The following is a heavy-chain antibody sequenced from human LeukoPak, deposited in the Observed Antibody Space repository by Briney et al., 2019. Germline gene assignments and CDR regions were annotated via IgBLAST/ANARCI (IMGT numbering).Heavy chain of an antibody. J-gene: IGHJ4*02. CDR2: IYPGDSDT. CDR1: GYSFTSYW. Sequence: PGESLKISCKSSGYSFTSYWIGWVRQMPGKGLEWMGIIYPGDSDTRYSPSFQGQVTISADKSISTAYLQWSSLKASDTAMYYCARRLAAAGTSIYFDYWGQGTLVTVSS. V-gene: IGHV5-51*01. CDR3: ARRLAAAGTSIYFDY. D-gene: IGHD6-13*01.